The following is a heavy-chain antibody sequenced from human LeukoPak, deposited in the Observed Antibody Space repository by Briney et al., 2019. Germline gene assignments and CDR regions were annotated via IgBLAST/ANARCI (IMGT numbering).Heavy chain of an antibody. D-gene: IGHD2-2*01. CDR3: ARGFWDIVVVPAAMEIFDY. CDR1: GFTFSNYA. V-gene: IGHV3-21*01. Sequence: GGSLRLSCAASGFTFSNYAMRWVRQAPGKGLEWVSSISSSSSYIYYADSVKGRFTISRDNAKSSLYLQMNSLRAEDTAVYYCARGFWDIVVVPAAMEIFDYWGQGTLVTVSS. CDR2: ISSSSSYI. J-gene: IGHJ4*02.